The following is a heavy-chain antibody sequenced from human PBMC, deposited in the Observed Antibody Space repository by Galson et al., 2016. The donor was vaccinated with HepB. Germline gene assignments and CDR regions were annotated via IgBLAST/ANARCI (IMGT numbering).Heavy chain of an antibody. CDR3: AAGIAGAVAFDY. Sequence: ETLSLTCDVFGESSNGDYWSWIRHPPGKGLEWIGEIKNSGVTDYNPSLKSRVTISRDASKNQFSLTLRSVTAADTAVYYCAAGIAGAVAFDYWGQGTLVTVSS. CDR1: GESSNGDY. V-gene: IGHV4-34*01. CDR2: IKNSGVT. D-gene: IGHD6-19*01. J-gene: IGHJ4*02.